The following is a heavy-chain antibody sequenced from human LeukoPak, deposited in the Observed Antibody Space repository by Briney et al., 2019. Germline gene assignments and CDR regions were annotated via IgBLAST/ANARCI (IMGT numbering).Heavy chain of an antibody. CDR1: DGSMTNYH. Sequence: SETLSLTCTVSDGSMTNYHWTWIRQSPGKAPEYIGYIYNIETTNYNPSLKSRVTVLVDMSKKQFSLRLNSVTAADTAVYYCARGSDDDRFDPWGQGILVIVSS. V-gene: IGHV4-59*01. D-gene: IGHD1-26*01. J-gene: IGHJ5*02. CDR2: IYNIETT. CDR3: ARGSDDDRFDP.